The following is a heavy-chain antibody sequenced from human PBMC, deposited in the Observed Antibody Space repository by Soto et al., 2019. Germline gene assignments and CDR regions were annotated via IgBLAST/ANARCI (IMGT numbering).Heavy chain of an antibody. D-gene: IGHD4-17*01. CDR1: GGSISSYY. Sequence: QVQLQESGPGLVKPSETLSLTCTVSGGSISSYYWSWIRQPPGKGLEWIGYIYYSGSTNYNPSLMTRVTKYADTSKNQCTMKLSSVTAADTAVYYCARGGKTTVTTGDLYYYYYYMDVWGKGTTVTVSS. J-gene: IGHJ6*03. CDR3: ARGGKTTVTTGDLYYYYYYMDV. CDR2: IYYSGST. V-gene: IGHV4-59*08.